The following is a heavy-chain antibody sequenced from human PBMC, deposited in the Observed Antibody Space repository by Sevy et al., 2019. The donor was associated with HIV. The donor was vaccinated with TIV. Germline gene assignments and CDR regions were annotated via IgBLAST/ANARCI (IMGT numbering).Heavy chain of an antibody. CDR2: ISTSSSYT. D-gene: IGHD5-18*01. V-gene: IGHV3-11*06. J-gene: IGHJ4*02. CDR3: ARVRYNYGQKNFDY. CDR1: GFTFSDYY. Sequence: GGSLRLSCTASGFTFSDYYMSWIRQAPGKGLEWVSYISTSSSYTSYPDSVKGQFTISRDNVKNSLYLQMNSLRVEETAVYYCARVRYNYGQKNFDYWGQGTLVTVSS.